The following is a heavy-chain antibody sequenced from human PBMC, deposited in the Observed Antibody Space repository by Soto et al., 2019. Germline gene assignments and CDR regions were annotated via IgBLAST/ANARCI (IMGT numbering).Heavy chain of an antibody. V-gene: IGHV3-23*01. CDR1: GFTFSSNA. CDR3: ANRHYYGSGSFALAT. D-gene: IGHD3-10*01. Sequence: EVRLLESGGGLVQPGGSLRLSCAGSGFTFSSNAMSWVRQAPGKGLEWVSSVSGGGYAADYADSVKGGFTVSRLNSKNTLYRQMNSLRAEDTAVYYCANRHYYGSGSFALATWGQGTLVTVSS. CDR2: VSGGGYAA. J-gene: IGHJ4*03.